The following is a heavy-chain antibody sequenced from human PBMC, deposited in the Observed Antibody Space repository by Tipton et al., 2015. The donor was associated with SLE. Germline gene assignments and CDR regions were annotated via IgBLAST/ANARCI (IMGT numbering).Heavy chain of an antibody. CDR1: GGSISSYY. CDR2: IFDSGAT. J-gene: IGHJ4*02. D-gene: IGHD6-13*01. V-gene: IGHV4-59*01. CDR3: ARESPTIAAAAFDY. Sequence: TLSLTCTVSGGSISSYYWSWIRQPPGKGLEWIGYIFDSGATKYNPSLQSRVTISVDTSKNQFSLKVRSVAAADTAVYYCARESPTIAAAAFDYWGQGTLVTVSS.